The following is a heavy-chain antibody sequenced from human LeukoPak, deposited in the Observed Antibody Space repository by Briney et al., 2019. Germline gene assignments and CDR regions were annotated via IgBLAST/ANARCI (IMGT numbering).Heavy chain of an antibody. CDR2: IYPRDSDT. J-gene: IGHJ4*02. CDR1: GYSFTTYW. Sequence: GESLKISCKGSGYSFTTYWIGWVRQMPGKGLGWMGIIYPRDSDTRYSPSFQGQVTISADKSIGTAYLQWSSLKASDTAMYYCARHSSYGSDYWGQGTLVTVSS. V-gene: IGHV5-51*01. D-gene: IGHD6-6*01. CDR3: ARHSSYGSDY.